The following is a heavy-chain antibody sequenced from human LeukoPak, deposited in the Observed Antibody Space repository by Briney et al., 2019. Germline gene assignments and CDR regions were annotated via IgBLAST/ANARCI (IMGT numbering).Heavy chain of an antibody. J-gene: IGHJ5*02. CDR3: ARDRAGASGMRPWFDP. Sequence: SETLSLTCAVSGGSISSGGYSWSWIRQPPGKGLEWIGYIYHSGSTYYNPSLKSRVTISVDRSKNQFSLKLSSVTAADTAVYYCARDRAGASGMRPWFDPWGQGTLVTVSS. D-gene: IGHD1-14*01. CDR2: IYHSGST. V-gene: IGHV4-30-2*01. CDR1: GGSISSGGYS.